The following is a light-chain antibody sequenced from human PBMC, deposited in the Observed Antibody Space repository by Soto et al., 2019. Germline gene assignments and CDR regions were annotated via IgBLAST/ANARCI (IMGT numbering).Light chain of an antibody. Sequence: QSVLTQPASVSGSPGQSITITCTGTSSDVGGYNYVSWYQQHPGKAPKLMIYDVSNRPSGVSNRFSGSKSGNTASLTISGLQAEEEADYYCSSYTSRSTLSYVFGPGTKVTVL. CDR2: DVS. V-gene: IGLV2-14*01. CDR1: SSDVGGYNY. J-gene: IGLJ1*01. CDR3: SSYTSRSTLSYV.